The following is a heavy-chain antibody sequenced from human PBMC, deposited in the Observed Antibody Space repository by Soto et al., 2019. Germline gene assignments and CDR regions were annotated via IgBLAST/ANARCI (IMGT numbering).Heavy chain of an antibody. Sequence: QVQLVQSGAEVKKPGSSVKVSCKASGGTFSSYAISWVRQAPGQGLEWMGGIIPIFGTANYAQKFQGRVTITAHNTTSTAYMELSSLRSEDKAVYYCASAYCSSTSCYSVYYYYGMDVWGQGTTVTVSS. D-gene: IGHD2-2*01. CDR2: IIPIFGTA. V-gene: IGHV1-69*06. CDR3: ASAYCSSTSCYSVYYYYGMDV. CDR1: GGTFSSYA. J-gene: IGHJ6*02.